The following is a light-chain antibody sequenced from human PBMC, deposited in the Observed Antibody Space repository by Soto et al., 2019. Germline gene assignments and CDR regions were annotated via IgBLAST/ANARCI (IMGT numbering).Light chain of an antibody. V-gene: IGKV3-11*01. CDR1: QSVDIH. Sequence: ETVLTQSTATLSLSPGERATLSCRASQSVDIHLAWFQQKPGQAPRLLIYEASNRATGVPARFSGSGSGTDFTLTISSLQPEDFAVYYCQQRRNWPPLTFGGGTKVEIK. J-gene: IGKJ4*01. CDR3: QQRRNWPPLT. CDR2: EAS.